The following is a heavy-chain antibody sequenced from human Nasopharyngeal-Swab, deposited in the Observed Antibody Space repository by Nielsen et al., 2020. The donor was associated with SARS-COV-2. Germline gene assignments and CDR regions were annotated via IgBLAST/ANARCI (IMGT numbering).Heavy chain of an antibody. V-gene: IGHV3-9*01. Sequence: GGSLRLSCAASGFTFDDYTMHWVRQAPGEGLEWVSGISWNSGSIGYADSVKGRFTISRDNAKNSLYLQMNSLRAEDTALYYCAKDTFHYYGDYYGMDVWGQGTTVTVSS. CDR2: ISWNSGSI. CDR1: GFTFDDYT. CDR3: AKDTFHYYGDYYGMDV. D-gene: IGHD3-10*01. J-gene: IGHJ6*02.